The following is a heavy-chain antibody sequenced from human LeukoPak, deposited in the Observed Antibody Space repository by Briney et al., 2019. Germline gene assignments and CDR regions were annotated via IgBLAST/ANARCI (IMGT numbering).Heavy chain of an antibody. J-gene: IGHJ4*02. CDR2: ISSSGSTI. CDR3: ASQRGHSYGAAER. CDR1: GFTFSNYE. Sequence: GGSLRLSCAASGFTFSNYEMNWVRQAPGKGLEWVSFISSSGSTIYYADSVKGRFTLSRDNSKNTLYLEMNSLRTEDTAIYFCASQRGHSYGAAERWGQGTLVTVSS. V-gene: IGHV3-48*03. D-gene: IGHD5-18*01.